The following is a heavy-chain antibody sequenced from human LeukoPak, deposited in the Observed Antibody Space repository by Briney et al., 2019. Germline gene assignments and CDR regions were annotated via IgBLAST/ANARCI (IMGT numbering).Heavy chain of an antibody. V-gene: IGHV3-74*01. CDR3: ARGMILGAYWYFDL. Sequence: GGSLRLSCAASGFTFTSHWMHWVRHTPGKGLVWVSLVNNDGSGTSYVDSVKGRFIISRDNSKNTVFLQMDSLRVEDTAVYYCARGMILGAYWYFDLWGRGTLLTVSS. D-gene: IGHD3/OR15-3a*01. J-gene: IGHJ2*01. CDR1: GFTFTSHW. CDR2: VNNDGSGT.